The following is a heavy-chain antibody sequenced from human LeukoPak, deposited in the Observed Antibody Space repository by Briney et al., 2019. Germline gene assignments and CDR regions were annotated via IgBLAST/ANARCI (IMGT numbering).Heavy chain of an antibody. Sequence: WASVKVSCKASGYTFTNFYMHWVRQAPGQGLEWMGWTNPNTGGTSFAQDFQGRLTFTRDTSITTAFMELTSLTSDDPAVYYCARDRSWYAQPGYWGQGTLVTVSS. CDR1: GYTFTNFY. V-gene: IGHV1-2*02. CDR3: ARDRSWYAQPGY. J-gene: IGHJ4*02. CDR2: TNPNTGGT. D-gene: IGHD6-13*01.